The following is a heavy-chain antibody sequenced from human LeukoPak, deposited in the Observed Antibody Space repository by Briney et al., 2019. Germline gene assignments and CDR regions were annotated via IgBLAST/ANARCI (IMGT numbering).Heavy chain of an antibody. D-gene: IGHD3-16*01. Sequence: GASVKVSCKASGYTFTGYYMHWVRQAPGQGLEWMGWINPNSGGTNYAQKFQGRVTMTRDTSISTAYMELSRLRSDDTAVYYCARARWGGLHAFDIWGQGTMVTVSS. CDR2: INPNSGGT. CDR1: GYTFTGYY. CDR3: ARARWGGLHAFDI. V-gene: IGHV1-2*02. J-gene: IGHJ3*02.